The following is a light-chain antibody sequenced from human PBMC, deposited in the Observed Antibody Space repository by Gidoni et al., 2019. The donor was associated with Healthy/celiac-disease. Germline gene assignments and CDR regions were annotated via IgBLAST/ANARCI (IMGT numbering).Light chain of an antibody. J-gene: IGKJ4*01. CDR1: QSVSSN. CDR3: QQYPSWPPLP. CDR2: GAS. V-gene: IGKV3-15*01. Sequence: ERERTQSPATLSLSPGERATLSCRASQSVSSNLAWYQQKPGQAPRLLIYGASTRATGIPARFSGSGSGTEFTLTISSLQSEDFAVYYCQQYPSWPPLPFGGXTKV.